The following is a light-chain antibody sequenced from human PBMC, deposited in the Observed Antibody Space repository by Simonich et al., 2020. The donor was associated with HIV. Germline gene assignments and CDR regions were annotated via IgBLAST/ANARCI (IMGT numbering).Light chain of an antibody. Sequence: DIQMTQSPSTLSASLGDRVTITCRASQSISRWLAGNQQKPGQAPNLRCYKASSLETGVSSRFSGSGSGTEFTLTISSLQPDDIATYYCQHYNSYPYTFGQGTKLEIK. CDR1: QSISRW. V-gene: IGKV1-5*03. CDR3: QHYNSYPYT. J-gene: IGKJ2*01. CDR2: KAS.